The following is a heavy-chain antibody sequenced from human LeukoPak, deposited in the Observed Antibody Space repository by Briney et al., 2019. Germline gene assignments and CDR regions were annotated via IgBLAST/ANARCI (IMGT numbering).Heavy chain of an antibody. V-gene: IGHV3-48*01. D-gene: IGHD3-3*01. CDR1: GFTFSSYS. CDR2: ISSGSSAI. Sequence: GGSLRLSCAASGFTFSSYSMNWVRQAPGKGLEWVSYISSGSSAIYYTDSVNGRFTISRDNAKNSLYLQMNSLRAEDTAVYYCARGARGFWSGYYDYWGQGTLVTVSS. J-gene: IGHJ4*02. CDR3: ARGARGFWSGYYDY.